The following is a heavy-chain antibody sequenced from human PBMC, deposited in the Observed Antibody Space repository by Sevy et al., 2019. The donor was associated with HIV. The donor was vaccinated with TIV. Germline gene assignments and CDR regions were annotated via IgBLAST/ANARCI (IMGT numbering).Heavy chain of an antibody. CDR2: IYSGGTT. D-gene: IGHD2-21*02. CDR1: RFTVSNNY. Sequence: GGSLRLSCAASRFTVSNNYMTWVRQAPGKGLEWVSVIYSGGTTYYADSVKGRFTISRDTSNNTLYLQMNSLRAEDTAVYYCASYDLGDYSFDYWGQGTLVTVSS. V-gene: IGHV3-53*01. J-gene: IGHJ4*02. CDR3: ASYDLGDYSFDY.